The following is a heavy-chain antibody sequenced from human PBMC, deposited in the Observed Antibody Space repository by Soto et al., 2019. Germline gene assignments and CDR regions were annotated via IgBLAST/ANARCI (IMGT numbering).Heavy chain of an antibody. CDR2: ISSSSSYI. CDR1: GFTFSSYS. V-gene: IGHV3-21*01. J-gene: IGHJ4*02. Sequence: GGSLRLSCAASGFTFSSYSMNWVRQAPGKGLEWVSSISSSSSYIYYADSVTGRFTISRDNAKNSLYLQMNSLRAEDTAVYYCARGRYYDSSGYYLYHFDYWGQGTLVTVPQ. CDR3: ARGRYYDSSGYYLYHFDY. D-gene: IGHD3-22*01.